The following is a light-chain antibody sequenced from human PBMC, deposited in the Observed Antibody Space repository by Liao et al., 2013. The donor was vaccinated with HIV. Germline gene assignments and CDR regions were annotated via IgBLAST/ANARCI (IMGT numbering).Light chain of an antibody. V-gene: IGLV3-1*01. CDR2: QDK. CDR3: QAWDRNTAI. CDR1: KLGDKY. J-gene: IGLJ2*01. Sequence: SSDLTQPPSVSVSPGQTASITCSGHKLGDKYVSWYQQKAGQSPVVVIYQDKERPSGIPERFSGSNSGNTATLTISGTQPMDEADYYCQAWDRNTAIFGGGTKLTVL.